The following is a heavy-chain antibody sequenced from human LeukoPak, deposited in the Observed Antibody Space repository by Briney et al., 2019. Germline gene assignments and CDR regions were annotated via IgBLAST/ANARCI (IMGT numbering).Heavy chain of an antibody. Sequence: GGSLRLSCAASGFTFSSYSMNWVRQAPGKGLEWVSAISGSGGSTYYADSVKGRFTISRDNSKNTLYLQMNSLRAEDTAVYYCAKARGYSGHGRVHYYYMDVWGKGTTVTVSS. CDR2: ISGSGGST. CDR3: AKARGYSGHGRVHYYYMDV. V-gene: IGHV3-23*01. D-gene: IGHD5-12*01. CDR1: GFTFSSYS. J-gene: IGHJ6*03.